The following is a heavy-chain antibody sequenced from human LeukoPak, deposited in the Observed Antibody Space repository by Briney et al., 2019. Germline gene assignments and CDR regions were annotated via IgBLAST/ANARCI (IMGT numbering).Heavy chain of an antibody. CDR3: AAGTAADF. Sequence: PGESLRLSCAASGFPFSTYNMNWVRQAPGKGLEWVSSITTGGDMYYIDSVRGRFTISRDNAKNSLYLQMNSLRGEDTAVYYCAAGTAADFWGQGTLVSVSS. J-gene: IGHJ4*02. V-gene: IGHV3-69-1*02. D-gene: IGHD6-13*01. CDR2: ITTGGDM. CDR1: GFPFSTYN.